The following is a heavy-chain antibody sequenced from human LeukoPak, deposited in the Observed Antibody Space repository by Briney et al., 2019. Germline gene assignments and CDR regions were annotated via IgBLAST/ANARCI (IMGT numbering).Heavy chain of an antibody. V-gene: IGHV3-23*01. J-gene: IGHJ4*02. CDR1: GFTFSSYA. CDR2: ISGSGGST. D-gene: IGHD3-22*01. Sequence: GGSLRLSCAASGFTFSSYAMSWVRQAPGKGLEWVSAISGSGGSTYYADSVKSRFTISRDNSKNTLYLQMNSLRAEDTAVYYCAKDGNYYDSSGYYRYYFDYWGQGTLVTVSS. CDR3: AKDGNYYDSSGYYRYYFDY.